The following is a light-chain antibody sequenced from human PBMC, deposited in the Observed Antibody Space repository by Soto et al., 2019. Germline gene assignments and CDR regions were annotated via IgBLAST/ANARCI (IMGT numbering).Light chain of an antibody. CDR1: KNDIGVYDF. V-gene: IGLV2-8*01. CDR3: SSYTSSSVV. CDR2: EVV. J-gene: IGLJ2*01. Sequence: QSALTQPPSASGSPGQSVTISCTGTKNDIGVYDFVSWYQHHPGKAPRLIIYEVVQRPSGVPDRFSGSKSGNTASLTVSGLQAEDEADYYCSSYTSSSVVFGGGTKLTVL.